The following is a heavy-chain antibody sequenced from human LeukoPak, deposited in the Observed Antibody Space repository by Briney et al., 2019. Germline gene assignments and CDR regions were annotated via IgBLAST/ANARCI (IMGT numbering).Heavy chain of an antibody. J-gene: IGHJ4*02. D-gene: IGHD1-26*01. V-gene: IGHV3-64D*06. CDR1: GFAFSTYA. CDR2: ISSNGGST. CDR3: VKDLVELLGLVGAHLVGIDY. Sequence: PGGSLRLSCSASGFAFSTYAMHWVRQAPGKGLEYVSAISSNGGSTYYADSVKGRFTISRDNSKHTLYLQMSSLRTEDTSVYYCVKDLVELLGLVGAHLVGIDYWGQGTLVTVSS.